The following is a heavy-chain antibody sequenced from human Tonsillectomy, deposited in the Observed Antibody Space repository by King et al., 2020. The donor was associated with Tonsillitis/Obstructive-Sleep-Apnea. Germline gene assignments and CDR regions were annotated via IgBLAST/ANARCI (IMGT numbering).Heavy chain of an antibody. CDR1: GGAISNFH. CDR2: VYDSGST. J-gene: IGHJ4*02. D-gene: IGHD3-3*01. Sequence: QLQESGPGLVKPSETLSLTCTVSGGAISNFHWSWIRQPPGKGLEWIGYVYDSGSTRYNPSLNSRATISEDTSKNQFSLRLNSVTAADTAVYYCARDSGVGRAYPFDYWGQGNLVIVSS. V-gene: IGHV4-59*01. CDR3: ARDSGVGRAYPFDY.